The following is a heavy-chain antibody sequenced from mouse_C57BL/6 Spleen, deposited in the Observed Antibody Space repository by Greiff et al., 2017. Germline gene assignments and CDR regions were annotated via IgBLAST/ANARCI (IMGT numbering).Heavy chain of an antibody. D-gene: IGHD2-3*01. V-gene: IGHV1-82*01. Sequence: VQLQESGPELVKPGASVKISCKASGYAFSSSWMNWVKQRPGKGLEWIGRIYPGDGDTNYNGKFKGKATLTADKSSSTAYMQLSSLTAEDSAVYFCARAIYDHSGFAYWGQGTLVTVSA. CDR3: ARAIYDHSGFAY. CDR1: GYAFSSSW. J-gene: IGHJ3*01. CDR2: IYPGDGDT.